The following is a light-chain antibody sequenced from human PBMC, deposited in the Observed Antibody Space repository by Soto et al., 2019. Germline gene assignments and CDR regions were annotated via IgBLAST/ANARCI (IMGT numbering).Light chain of an antibody. Sequence: SALTQPASVSGSPGQSITISCTGTSSDVGGYNYVSWYQQHPGKAPKLMIYDVSNRPSGVSNRFSGSKSGNTASLTISGLQPEPEAAYSSTPYTRTSTLFGPGTKVTV. J-gene: IGLJ1*01. CDR1: SSDVGGYNY. CDR3: TPYTRTSTL. V-gene: IGLV2-14*01. CDR2: DVS.